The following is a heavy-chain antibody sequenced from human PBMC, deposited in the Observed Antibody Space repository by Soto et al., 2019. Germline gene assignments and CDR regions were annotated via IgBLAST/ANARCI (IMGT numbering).Heavy chain of an antibody. V-gene: IGHV3-7*01. CDR2: IKQDGSEE. D-gene: IGHD1-26*01. CDR1: GFTFSGHW. CDR3: ARVVGATNTLHN. J-gene: IGHJ4*02. Sequence: EVQLVESGGGLVQPGESLRLSCVASGFTFSGHWMSWVRQAPGKGLEWVANIKQDGSEEHYVDSVKGRFTVSRDNAKNSLHLQMNSLRAEDTAVYYCARVVGATNTLHNWGQGTLVTVSS.